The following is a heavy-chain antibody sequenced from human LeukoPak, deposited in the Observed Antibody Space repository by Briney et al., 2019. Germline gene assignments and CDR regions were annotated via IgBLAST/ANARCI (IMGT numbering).Heavy chain of an antibody. V-gene: IGHV4-34*01. CDR2: INHSGST. CDR3: ASNWSDFDY. J-gene: IGHJ4*02. D-gene: IGHD1-1*01. CDR1: GGSFSGYY. Sequence: SETLSLTCAVYGGSFSGYYWSWNRQPPGKGLEWIGEINHSGSTNYNPSLKTRLTISLDTSKNQFSLKLSSVTAADTAVYYCASNWSDFDYWGQGILVTVSS.